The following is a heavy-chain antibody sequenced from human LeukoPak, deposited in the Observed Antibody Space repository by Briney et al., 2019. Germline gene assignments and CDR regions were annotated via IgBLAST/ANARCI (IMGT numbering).Heavy chain of an antibody. CDR3: ARGYYYDSSGEPIDY. J-gene: IGHJ4*02. CDR2: ISAYNGNT. V-gene: IGHV1-18*01. D-gene: IGHD3-22*01. Sequence: ASVKVSCKASGYNFITYSISWVRQAPGQGLEWMGWISAYNGNTNYAQKLQGRVTMTTDTSTSTAYMELRSLRSDDTAVYYCARGYYYDSSGEPIDYWGQGTLVTVSS. CDR1: GYNFITYS.